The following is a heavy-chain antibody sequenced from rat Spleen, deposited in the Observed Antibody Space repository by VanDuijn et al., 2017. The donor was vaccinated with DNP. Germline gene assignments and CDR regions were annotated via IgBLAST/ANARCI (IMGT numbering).Heavy chain of an antibody. D-gene: IGHD1-2*01. CDR2: ISGAGAT. CDR1: GFSLTNFG. J-gene: IGHJ3*01. Sequence: QVQLRESGPGLVQPSQTLSLTCTVSGFSLTNFGVNWVRQPPGKGLEWIAAISGAGATYYNSALKSRLRFSRDTSKSQVFLYMDSLQTEDTAIYFCTGGGGNIFPFTYWGQGTLVTVSS. CDR3: TGGGGNIFPFTY. V-gene: IGHV2S12*01.